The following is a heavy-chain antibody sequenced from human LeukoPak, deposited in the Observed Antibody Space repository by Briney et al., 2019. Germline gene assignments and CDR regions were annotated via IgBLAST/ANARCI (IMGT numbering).Heavy chain of an antibody. CDR1: GGSIISSSYY. D-gene: IGHD6-13*01. Sequence: SETLSLTCTVSGGSIISSSYYWGWIRQPPGKGLEWIGSIYYSGSTYYNPSLKSRVTISVDTSKNQFYLKLSSVTAADTAVYYCARTIWYSSPRSDWFDPWGQGTLVTVSS. CDR3: ARTIWYSSPRSDWFDP. V-gene: IGHV4-39*01. CDR2: IYYSGST. J-gene: IGHJ5*02.